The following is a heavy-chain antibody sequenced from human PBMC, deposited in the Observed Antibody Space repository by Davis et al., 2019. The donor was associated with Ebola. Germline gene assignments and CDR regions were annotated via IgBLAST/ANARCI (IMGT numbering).Heavy chain of an antibody. CDR3: ARHPRITMVRGVMTAFDI. D-gene: IGHD3-10*01. J-gene: IGHJ3*02. Sequence: PSETLSLTCTVSGGSISSTTHYWGWIRQPPGKGLEWIGSMYYSGSTYYNPSLKSRVTISVDTSKNQFSLKLSSVTAADTAAYYCARHPRITMVRGVMTAFDIWGQGTMVTVSS. CDR2: MYYSGST. CDR1: GGSISSTTHY. V-gene: IGHV4-39*01.